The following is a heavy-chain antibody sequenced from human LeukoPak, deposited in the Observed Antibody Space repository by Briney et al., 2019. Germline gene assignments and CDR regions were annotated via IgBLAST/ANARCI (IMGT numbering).Heavy chain of an antibody. CDR3: ARHGPSYSSGWYLPHYFDY. V-gene: IGHV4-34*01. Sequence: PSETLSLTCAVYGGSFSGYYWSWIRQPPGKGLEWIGEINHSGSTNYNPSLKSRVTISVDTSKNQFSLKLSSVTAADTAVYYCARHGPSYSSGWYLPHYFDYWGQGTLVTVSS. D-gene: IGHD6-19*01. CDR2: INHSGST. CDR1: GGSFSGYY. J-gene: IGHJ4*02.